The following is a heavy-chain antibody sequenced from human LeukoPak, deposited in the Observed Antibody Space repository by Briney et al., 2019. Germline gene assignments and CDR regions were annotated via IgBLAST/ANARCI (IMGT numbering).Heavy chain of an antibody. Sequence: SETLSLTCTVSGGSISSYYWSWIRQPPGKGLEWIGYIYYSGGTNYNPSLKSRVTISVDTSKIHLSLKLSSVTAADTAAYYCARHRGGFDLWGQGTMVTVSS. CDR1: GGSISSYY. V-gene: IGHV4-59*01. D-gene: IGHD2-15*01. CDR2: IYYSGGT. CDR3: ARHRGGFDL. J-gene: IGHJ3*01.